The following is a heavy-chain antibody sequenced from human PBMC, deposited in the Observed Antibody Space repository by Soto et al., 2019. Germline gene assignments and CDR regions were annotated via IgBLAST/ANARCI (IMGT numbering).Heavy chain of an antibody. J-gene: IGHJ4*02. V-gene: IGHV4-34*01. CDR3: ARGSNSGSWAY. CDR2: INHSGST. CDR1: GGSFSGYY. Sequence: LETLSVTCAVYGGSFSGYYWSWIRQPPGKGLEWIGEINHSGSTNYNPSLKSRVTISVDTYKNQFSLKLSSVTAADTAVYYCARGSNSGSWAYWGQGTRVTGS. D-gene: IGHD1-26*01.